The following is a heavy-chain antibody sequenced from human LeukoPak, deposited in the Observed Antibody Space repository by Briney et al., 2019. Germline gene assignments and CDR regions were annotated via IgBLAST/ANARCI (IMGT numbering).Heavy chain of an antibody. CDR2: INPNGGST. D-gene: IGHD6-19*01. CDR3: ARDGSSGWYSDY. J-gene: IGHJ4*02. CDR1: GFKFGDYG. V-gene: IGHV3-20*01. Sequence: RTGGSLRLSCAASGFKFGDYGMSWVRQAPGKGLEWVSGINPNGGSTDYADSVKGRFTISRDNAKNSLYLQMNSLRAEDTALYHCARDGSSGWYSDYWGQGTLVTVSS.